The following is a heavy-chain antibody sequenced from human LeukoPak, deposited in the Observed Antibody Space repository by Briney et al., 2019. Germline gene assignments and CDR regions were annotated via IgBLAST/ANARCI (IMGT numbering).Heavy chain of an antibody. CDR1: GFTFSRYW. CDR2: INWNGGST. V-gene: IGHV3-20*04. CDR3: ARAVRGGSGWYDYYYYYMDV. J-gene: IGHJ6*03. D-gene: IGHD6-19*01. Sequence: RTGGSLRLSCGAFGFTFSRYWMSWVRQAPGKGLEWVSGINWNGGSTGYADSVKGRFTISRDNAKNSLYLQMNSLRAEDTALYYCARAVRGGSGWYDYYYYYMDVWGKGTTDTVSS.